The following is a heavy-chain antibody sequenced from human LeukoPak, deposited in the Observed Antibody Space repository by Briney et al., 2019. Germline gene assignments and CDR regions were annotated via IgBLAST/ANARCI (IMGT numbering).Heavy chain of an antibody. CDR1: GFSFSNYA. D-gene: IGHD6-13*01. Sequence: GGSLRLSCAASGFSFSNYAMSWVRQAPGRGLEWVSAISGSGGGTYYADSVKGRFTISRDNSKNTLYLQMNSLRAEDTAVYYCAKLRGGYSSTWYGDYWGQGTLVTVSS. J-gene: IGHJ4*02. V-gene: IGHV3-23*01. CDR2: ISGSGGGT. CDR3: AKLRGGYSSTWYGDY.